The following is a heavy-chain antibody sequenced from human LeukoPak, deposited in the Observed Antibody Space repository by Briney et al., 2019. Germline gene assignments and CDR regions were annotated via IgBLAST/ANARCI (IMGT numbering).Heavy chain of an antibody. CDR1: GYTFTSYG. J-gene: IGHJ4*02. CDR2: INPSGGST. Sequence: ASVKVSCKASGYTFTSYGISWVRQAPGQGLEWMGIINPSGGSTSYAQKFQGRVTMTRDMSTSTVYMELSSLRSEDTAVYYCARDRLDGDYEFDYWGQGTLVTVSS. V-gene: IGHV1-46*01. D-gene: IGHD4-17*01. CDR3: ARDRLDGDYEFDY.